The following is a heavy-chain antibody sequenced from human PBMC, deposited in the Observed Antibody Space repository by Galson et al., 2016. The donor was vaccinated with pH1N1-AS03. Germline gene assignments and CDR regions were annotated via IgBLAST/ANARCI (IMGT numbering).Heavy chain of an antibody. CDR3: AKGVGATDGLFDY. CDR2: IKQDGSEM. Sequence: SLRLSCAASGFTFSTFWMSGVRQAPGKGLEWLANIKQDGSEMYYVGSVRGRFTISRDNTKKSLYLQMNSLRPEDTAVYYCAKGVGATDGLFDYWGPGTLVTVPS. J-gene: IGHJ4*02. CDR1: GFTFSTFW. V-gene: IGHV3-7*03. D-gene: IGHD4/OR15-4a*01.